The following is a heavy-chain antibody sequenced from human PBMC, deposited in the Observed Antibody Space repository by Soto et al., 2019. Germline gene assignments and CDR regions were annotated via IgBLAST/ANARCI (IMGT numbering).Heavy chain of an antibody. D-gene: IGHD6-13*01. J-gene: IGHJ6*02. CDR2: MNPNSGNT. V-gene: IGHV1-8*01. CDR1: GYTFTTYE. CDR3: ARNYSGSWYGMDV. Sequence: QVQLVQSGAEVKKPGASVKVSCKASGYTFTTYEINWVRQATGQGLEWMGWMNPNSGNTAYAQKFRGRVTMTRNTSISTAYMELGSLRSADTAVYYCARNYSGSWYGMDVWGQGTTVTVSS.